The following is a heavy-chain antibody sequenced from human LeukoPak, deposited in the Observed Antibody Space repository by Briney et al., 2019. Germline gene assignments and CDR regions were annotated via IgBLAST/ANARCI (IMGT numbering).Heavy chain of an antibody. Sequence: GGSLRLSCAASGFAVNTYYMSWSRQAPGKGLEWVSMINTGGSTRYADSVKGRFTISRDNSKNTVYLQMNSLRADDTALYYCSRESSQSHASDIWGQGTMVTVSS. CDR1: GFAVNTYY. J-gene: IGHJ3*02. D-gene: IGHD6-19*01. CDR2: INTGGST. V-gene: IGHV3-53*01. CDR3: SRESSQSHASDI.